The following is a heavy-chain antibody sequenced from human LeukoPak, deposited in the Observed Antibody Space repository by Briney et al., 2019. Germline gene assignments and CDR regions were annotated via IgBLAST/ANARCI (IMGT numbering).Heavy chain of an antibody. Sequence: SETLSLTCAVYGGSFSGYYWSWIRQPPGKGLEWIGEINHSGSTNYNPSLKSRVTISVDTSKNQFSLKLSSVTAADTAVYFCARGYQLGSYLWFDPWGQGTLVTVSS. V-gene: IGHV4-34*01. CDR1: GGSFSGYY. J-gene: IGHJ5*02. CDR2: INHSGST. D-gene: IGHD2-2*01. CDR3: ARGYQLGSYLWFDP.